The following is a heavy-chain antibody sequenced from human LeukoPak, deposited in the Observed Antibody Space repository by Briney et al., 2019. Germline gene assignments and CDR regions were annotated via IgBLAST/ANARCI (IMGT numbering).Heavy chain of an antibody. CDR1: GFTFSSYS. CDR2: ISSSSSYI. J-gene: IGHJ4*02. D-gene: IGHD4-17*01. Sequence: GSLRLSCAASGFTFSSYSMNWVRQAPGKGLEWVSSISSSSSYIYYADSVKGRFTISRDNAKNSVYLQMNSLRAEDTAVYYCAKADGDKPFDYWGQGTLVTVSS. V-gene: IGHV3-21*01. CDR3: AKADGDKPFDY.